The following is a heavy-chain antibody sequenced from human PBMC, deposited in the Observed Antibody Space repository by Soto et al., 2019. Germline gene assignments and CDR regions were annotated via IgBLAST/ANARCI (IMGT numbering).Heavy chain of an antibody. V-gene: IGHV1-46*01. CDR3: ARGKGSGYDFWSGYYVFDY. CDR1: GYTFTSYY. CDR2: INPSGGST. D-gene: IGHD3-3*01. Sequence: ASVKVSCKASGYTFTSYYMHWVRQAPGQGLEWMGIINPSGGSTSYAQKFQGRVTMTRDTSTSTVYMELSSLRSEDTAVYYCARGKGSGYDFWSGYYVFDYWGQGTLVTVSS. J-gene: IGHJ4*02.